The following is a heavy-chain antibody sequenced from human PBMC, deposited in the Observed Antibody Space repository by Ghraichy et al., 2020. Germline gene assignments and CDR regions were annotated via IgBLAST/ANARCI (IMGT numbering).Heavy chain of an antibody. CDR3: ARALWYSLSWANFDY. J-gene: IGHJ4*02. V-gene: IGHV3-48*02. Sequence: GGSLRLSCAASGFTFSSYSMNWVRQAPGKGLEWVAHISSRSSNIYYADVVKGRFTIARDNAKNSLHLQMNSLRDEETAVYYCARALWYSLSWANFDYWGQGIMVTGSS. CDR1: GFTFSSYS. CDR2: ISSRSSNI. D-gene: IGHD6-13*01.